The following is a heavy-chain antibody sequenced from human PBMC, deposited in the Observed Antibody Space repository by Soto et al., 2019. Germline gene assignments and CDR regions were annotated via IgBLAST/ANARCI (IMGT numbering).Heavy chain of an antibody. CDR3: ERDSISGTTSYYFYYGMDV. V-gene: IGHV3-21*01. D-gene: IGHD1-20*01. Sequence: GGSLRLSCAASGFTFSSYSMNWVRQAPGKGLEWVSSISSSSSYIYYADSVKGRFTIARDNAKNSLYLQMNSLRAEDTAVYYCERDSISGTTSYYFYYGMDVWGQGTMVTVSS. CDR2: ISSSSSYI. CDR1: GFTFSSYS. J-gene: IGHJ6*02.